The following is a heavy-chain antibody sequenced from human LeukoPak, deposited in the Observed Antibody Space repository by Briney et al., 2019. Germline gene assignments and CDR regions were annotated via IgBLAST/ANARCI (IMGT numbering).Heavy chain of an antibody. CDR3: ARDRDYGDHDAFDI. CDR1: GGTFSSYT. J-gene: IGHJ3*02. Sequence: ASVKVSCKASGGTFSSYTISWVRQAPGQGLEWMGRIIPILGIANYAQKFQGRVTITADESTSTAYMELSSLRSEDTAVYYCARDRDYGDHDAFDIWGQGTMVTVSS. CDR2: IIPILGIA. D-gene: IGHD4-17*01. V-gene: IGHV1-69*04.